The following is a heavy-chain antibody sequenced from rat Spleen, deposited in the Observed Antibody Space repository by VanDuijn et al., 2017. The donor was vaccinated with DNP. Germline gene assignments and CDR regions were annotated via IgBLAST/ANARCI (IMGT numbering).Heavy chain of an antibody. V-gene: IGHV3-1*01. D-gene: IGHD1-10*01. CDR1: GYSITSNY. CDR3: ASNNYAY. CDR2: ISYSGST. J-gene: IGHJ3*01. Sequence: EVQLQESGPGLVKPSQSLSLTCSVTGYSITSNYWGWIRKFPGNKMEWIGHISYSGSTSYNPSLKSRISITRDTSKNQFFLQLNSVTTEDTATYYCASNNYAYWGQGTLVTVSS.